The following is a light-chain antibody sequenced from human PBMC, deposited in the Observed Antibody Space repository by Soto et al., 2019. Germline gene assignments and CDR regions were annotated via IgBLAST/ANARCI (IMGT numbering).Light chain of an antibody. CDR3: QLYNGRPIT. Sequence: EIVLTQSPGTLSLSPGASATLSCRASQSIASSYLAWYQQKPGQAPRLLIYGASSRATGIPDSFSGSGSGTDFTLTITRLESEDLAVYYCQLYNGRPITFGQGTRLEIK. V-gene: IGKV3-20*01. CDR2: GAS. J-gene: IGKJ5*01. CDR1: QSIASSY.